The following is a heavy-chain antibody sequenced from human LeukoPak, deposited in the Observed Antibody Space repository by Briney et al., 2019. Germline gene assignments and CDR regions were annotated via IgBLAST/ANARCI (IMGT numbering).Heavy chain of an antibody. D-gene: IGHD6-19*01. J-gene: IGHJ4*02. CDR2: INTNTGNP. Sequence: ASVKVSCKASGYTFTSNALGWVRQAPGQGLEWMGWINTNTGNPTYAQGFTGRFVFSLDTSVSTAYLQISSLKAEDTAVYYCARVNGRSGWSTESDYWGQGTLVTVSS. CDR3: ARVNGRSGWSTESDY. V-gene: IGHV7-4-1*02. CDR1: GYTFTSNA.